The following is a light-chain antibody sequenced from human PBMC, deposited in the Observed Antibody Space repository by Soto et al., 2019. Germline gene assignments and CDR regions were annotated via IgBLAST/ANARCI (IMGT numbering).Light chain of an antibody. Sequence: QSVLTQPVSVSASPGQSITISCAGTSSDIGRFDYVSWYQHHPGNAPKLVISAVSRRSSGISDRFSGSKSGNTATLTISGLPAEDQADYYCASYTTSTTQVFGGGTKLTVL. CDR3: ASYTTSTTQV. CDR1: SSDIGRFDY. J-gene: IGLJ3*02. V-gene: IGLV2-14*01. CDR2: AVS.